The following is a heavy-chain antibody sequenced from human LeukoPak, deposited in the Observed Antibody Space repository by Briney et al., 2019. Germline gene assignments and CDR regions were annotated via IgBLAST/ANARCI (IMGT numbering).Heavy chain of an antibody. D-gene: IGHD3-10*01. J-gene: IGHJ4*02. Sequence: GGTLRLSCVASGFTFSSYCMNWVRQAPGKRLEWVSSISSSSSYIYYADSVKGRFTISRDNAKNSLYLQMNSLRAEDTAVYYCARARDYYGSGSYYQSDYWGQGTLVTVSS. CDR1: GFTFSSYC. V-gene: IGHV3-21*01. CDR2: ISSSSSYI. CDR3: ARARDYYGSGSYYQSDY.